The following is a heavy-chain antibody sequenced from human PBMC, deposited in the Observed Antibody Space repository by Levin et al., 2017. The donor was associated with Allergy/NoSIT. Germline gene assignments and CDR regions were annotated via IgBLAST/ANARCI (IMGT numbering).Heavy chain of an antibody. CDR1: GFTFSSYG. Sequence: GESLKISCAASGFTFSSYGMHWVRQAPGKGLEWVAVISYDGSNKYYADSVKGRFTISRDNSKNTLYLQMNSLRAEDTAVYYCAKDREGYYGSGSYPLFFDYWGQGTLVTVSS. CDR2: ISYDGSNK. D-gene: IGHD3-10*01. J-gene: IGHJ4*02. V-gene: IGHV3-30*18. CDR3: AKDREGYYGSGSYPLFFDY.